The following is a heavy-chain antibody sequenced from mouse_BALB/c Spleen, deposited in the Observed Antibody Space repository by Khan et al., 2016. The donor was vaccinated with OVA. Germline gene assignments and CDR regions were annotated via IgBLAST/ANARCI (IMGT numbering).Heavy chain of an antibody. CDR3: ARENYYGSSHYAMDY. CDR1: GYTFTSYW. V-gene: IGHV1S41*01. CDR2: ISPGSGTP. Sequence: DLVKPGASVKLSCKASGYTFTSYWINWIKQWPGQGLEWIGRISPGSGTPYYNEMFKGKATLTVDTSSSTAYIQLSSLTSEDSAVYFCARENYYGSSHYAMDYWGQGTSVTASS. D-gene: IGHD1-1*01. J-gene: IGHJ4*01.